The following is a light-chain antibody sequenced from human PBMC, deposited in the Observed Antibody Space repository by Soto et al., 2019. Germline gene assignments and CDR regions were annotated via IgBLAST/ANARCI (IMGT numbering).Light chain of an antibody. CDR1: QGISRY. CDR3: QQLNSYPLT. Sequence: IQLTQSPSSLSASVGDRVTVTCRASQGISRYLAWYQQQPGKAPKLLIYAASTLQRGVSSRFSGSGSGTDFTLTISSLQPEDFATYYCQQLNSYPLTFGQGTKLEIK. J-gene: IGKJ2*01. V-gene: IGKV1-9*01. CDR2: AAS.